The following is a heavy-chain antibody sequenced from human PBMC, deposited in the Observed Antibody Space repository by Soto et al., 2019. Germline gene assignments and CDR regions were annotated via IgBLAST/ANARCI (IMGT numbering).Heavy chain of an antibody. Sequence: EVQLVESGGGLVQPWGSLRLSCAASGFTFSSYSMNWVRQAPGKGLEWVSYISSSSSTIYYADSVKGRFTISRDNAKNSLYLQMNSLRAEDTAVYYCARARYAYDNGVRNDAFDIWGQGTMVTVSS. D-gene: IGHD4-17*01. CDR3: ARARYAYDNGVRNDAFDI. CDR2: ISSSSSTI. V-gene: IGHV3-48*01. J-gene: IGHJ3*02. CDR1: GFTFSSYS.